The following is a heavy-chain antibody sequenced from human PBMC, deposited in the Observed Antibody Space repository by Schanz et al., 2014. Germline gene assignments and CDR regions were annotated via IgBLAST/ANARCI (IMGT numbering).Heavy chain of an antibody. D-gene: IGHD6-13*01. J-gene: IGHJ4*02. CDR3: AKDLAAVGVFDY. Sequence: EVQLVESGGVVVQPGGSLRLSCAGSGFTFDDYTMHWVRQPPGKGLEWVSLVTWDGGYTYYADSVRGRFTISRDNAKNSLYLQMNSLRAEDTAIYYCAKDLAAVGVFDYWGQGSLVTVSP. CDR1: GFTFDDYT. V-gene: IGHV3-43*01. CDR2: VTWDGGYT.